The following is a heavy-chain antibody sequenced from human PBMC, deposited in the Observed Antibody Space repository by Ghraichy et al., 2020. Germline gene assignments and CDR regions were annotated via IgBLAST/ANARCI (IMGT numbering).Heavy chain of an antibody. D-gene: IGHD5-18*01. V-gene: IGHV4-39*01. CDR3: ARRDTDISRFDY. J-gene: IGHJ4*02. Sequence: SETLSLTCTVSGGSISGSTFYWVWIRQPPGRGLEWIGNIYYRGSTNYNPSLKSRVTISVDTSKNQFSLRLTSVTAADTTVYYCARRDTDISRFDYWGQRTLVTVSS. CDR2: IYYRGST. CDR1: GGSISGSTFY.